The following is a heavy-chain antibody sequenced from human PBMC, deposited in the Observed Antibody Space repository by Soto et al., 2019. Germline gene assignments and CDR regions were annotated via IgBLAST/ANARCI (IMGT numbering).Heavy chain of an antibody. Sequence: QLQLQESGSGLVKPSQTLSLTCAVSGDSISNGGYSWNWIRQPPGKGLEWIGYIYHSGGTDYHPSLNSRVTITVDSSNNQFSLKLSSVTAADTAVYYCARDSRSGYYLEFWGQGTLVTVSS. V-gene: IGHV4-30-2*01. CDR3: ARDSRSGYYLEF. D-gene: IGHD3-22*01. CDR1: GDSISNGGYS. CDR2: IYHSGGT. J-gene: IGHJ4*02.